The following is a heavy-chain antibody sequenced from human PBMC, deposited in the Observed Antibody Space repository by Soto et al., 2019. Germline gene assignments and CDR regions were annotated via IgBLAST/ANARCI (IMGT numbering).Heavy chain of an antibody. CDR2: ISYDGSHK. D-gene: IGHD2-15*01. Sequence: QVHLVESGGGAFQSGRSLRLSFAASGFTFSNYGMYWVRQAPGKGLEGVAVISYDGSHKDYVDSVKGRFTISRDNSKNTLYLQMNSLRPDDTAVYFCAQDRGSCTGGTCFYSMYYWGQGTLVTVSS. V-gene: IGHV3-30*18. CDR1: GFTFSNYG. J-gene: IGHJ4*02. CDR3: AQDRGSCTGGTCFYSMYY.